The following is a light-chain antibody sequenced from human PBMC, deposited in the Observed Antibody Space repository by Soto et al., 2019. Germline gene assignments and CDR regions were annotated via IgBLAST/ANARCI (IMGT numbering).Light chain of an antibody. CDR1: QSVSSN. CDR3: QQYNNWPQT. Sequence: DIVLTQSPATLSVSPGERATLSCLASQSVSSNLAWYQQKPGQAPRLLIYGASTRATGIPARFSGSGSGTEFTLTISSLQSEDFAVYYCQQYNNWPQTFGQGTKVDIK. V-gene: IGKV3-15*01. CDR2: GAS. J-gene: IGKJ1*01.